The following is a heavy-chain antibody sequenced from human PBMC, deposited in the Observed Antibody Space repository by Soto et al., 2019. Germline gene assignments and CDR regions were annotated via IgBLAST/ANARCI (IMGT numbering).Heavy chain of an antibody. D-gene: IGHD3-10*01. CDR1: GGTFSSYT. CDR2: IIPILGIA. Sequence: QVQLVQSGAEVKKPGSSVKVSCKASGGTFSSYTISWVRQAPGQGLEWMGRIIPILGIANYAQKFQGRVTITADKSTSTAYMERSSLRSEDTAVYYCASASWGTYYYGSGCDYWGQGTLVTVSS. J-gene: IGHJ4*02. CDR3: ASASWGTYYYGSGCDY. V-gene: IGHV1-69*02.